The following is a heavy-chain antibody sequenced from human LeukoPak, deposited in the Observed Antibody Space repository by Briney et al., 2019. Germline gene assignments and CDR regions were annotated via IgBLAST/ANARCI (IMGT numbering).Heavy chain of an antibody. D-gene: IGHD3-3*01. V-gene: IGHV4-39*01. CDR1: GGSISSSGHY. J-gene: IGHJ4*02. CDR2: IFYSGNT. Sequence: SETLSLTCTVSGGSISSSGHYWGWIRQPPGKGLEWIGTIFYSGNTYYNPSLKSRVTISVDTSKNQFSLKLRSVTAADTAVYYCARLQPPLTTFGVVITYFDYWGQGTLVTVSS. CDR3: ARLQPPLTTFGVVITYFDY.